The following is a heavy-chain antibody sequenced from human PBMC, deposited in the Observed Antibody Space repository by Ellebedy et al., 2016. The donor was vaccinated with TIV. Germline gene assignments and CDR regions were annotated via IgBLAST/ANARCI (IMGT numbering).Heavy chain of an antibody. CDR3: ATDGSYGDYLSPAHAFEI. J-gene: IGHJ3*02. CDR2: INQGGSGR. D-gene: IGHD4-17*01. Sequence: GESLKISCGASGFSFSSYWMTWVRQAPGKGLEWVANINQGGSGRHYVDSVTGRFTISRDNAKNSLYLEMNSLRAEDTAVYYCATDGSYGDYLSPAHAFEIWGQGTVVAVSS. CDR1: GFSFSSYW. V-gene: IGHV3-7*01.